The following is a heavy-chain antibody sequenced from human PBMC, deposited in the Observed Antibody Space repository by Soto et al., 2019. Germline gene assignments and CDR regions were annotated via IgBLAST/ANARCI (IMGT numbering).Heavy chain of an antibody. J-gene: IGHJ6*02. CDR3: GRQGFGPLHGLVDV. D-gene: IGHD3-10*01. Sequence: QVQLQESGPGLVKPSETLSLSCTVSGGSISSYYWSWFRQSPGKRMEWIGYVHHSWGSSYNPSLQSRVPISLDTSTSQFSLKVTSVTATEAAVYYFGRQGFGPLHGLVDVWGQGTTVTVSS. CDR1: GGSISSYY. V-gene: IGHV4-59*08. CDR2: VHHSWGS.